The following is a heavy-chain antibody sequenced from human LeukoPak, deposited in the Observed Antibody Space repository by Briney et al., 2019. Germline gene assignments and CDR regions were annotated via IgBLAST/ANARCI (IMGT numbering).Heavy chain of an antibody. CDR2: ISAYNGNT. CDR1: GYTFTSYG. Sequence: ASVKVSCKASGYTFTSYGISWVRQAPGQGLEWMGWISAYNGNTNYAQKLQGRVTMTTDTSTSTAYMELRSLRSDDTAVYYCVRVRTGGSGSYYWFDYWGQGTLVTVSS. J-gene: IGHJ4*02. D-gene: IGHD3-10*01. CDR3: VRVRTGGSGSYYWFDY. V-gene: IGHV1-18*01.